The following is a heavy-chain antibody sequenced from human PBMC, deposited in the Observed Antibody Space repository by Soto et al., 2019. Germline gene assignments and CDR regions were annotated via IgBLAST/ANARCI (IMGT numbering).Heavy chain of an antibody. V-gene: IGHV4-39*01. CDR3: ASSGWWYFDY. Sequence: SETLSLTCTVSGGSISSSSYYWGWIRQPPGKGLEWIGSIYYSGSTYYNPSLKSRVTISVDTSKNQFSLKLSSVTAADTAVYYCASSGWWYFDYWGQGTLVTVSS. CDR1: GGSISSSSYY. CDR2: IYYSGST. D-gene: IGHD6-19*01. J-gene: IGHJ4*02.